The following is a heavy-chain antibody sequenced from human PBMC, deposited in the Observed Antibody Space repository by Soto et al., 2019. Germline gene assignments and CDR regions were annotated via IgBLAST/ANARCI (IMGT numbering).Heavy chain of an antibody. CDR1: GFTFSSYA. CDR3: ARDFVDTGGTSGWPWTFNY. D-gene: IGHD6-25*01. Sequence: EVQLVESGGGLVQPGMSLRLSCAASGFTFSSYAMSWVRQAPGKGLEWVSAISGSGGTTYYVASVKGRFTISRDNSKNTLFLQMNSLRAEDTAVYYCARDFVDTGGTSGWPWTFNYWGQGTLVTVSS. CDR2: ISGSGGTT. J-gene: IGHJ4*02. V-gene: IGHV3-23*04.